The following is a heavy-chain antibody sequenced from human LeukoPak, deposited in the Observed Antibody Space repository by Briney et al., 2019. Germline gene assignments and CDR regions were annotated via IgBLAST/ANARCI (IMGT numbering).Heavy chain of an antibody. D-gene: IGHD3-3*01. CDR1: GYTFTNYA. CDR3: ARVSYDFWSGYNGPFDP. CDR2: INTNTGNP. V-gene: IGHV7-4-1*02. Sequence: ASVKVSCKASGYTFTNYAMNWVRQAPGQGLEWMGWINTNTGNPTYAQGFTGRFVFSLDTSVSTAYLQISSLKAEDTAVYYCARVSYDFWSGYNGPFDPWGQGTLVTVSS. J-gene: IGHJ5*02.